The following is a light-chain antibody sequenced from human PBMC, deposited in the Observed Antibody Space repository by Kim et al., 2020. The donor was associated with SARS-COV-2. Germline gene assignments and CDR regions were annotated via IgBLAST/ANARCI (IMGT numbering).Light chain of an antibody. Sequence: GARGTITFRASQSIIIGLAWYQQKKGKAPNLLIYDDSNLETGVPSTFSGSGSGTKFTLPISSLQPDDFATYYCQEYKSDSWTFGQGTKVDIK. CDR3: QEYKSDSWT. V-gene: IGKV1-5*01. J-gene: IGKJ1*01. CDR1: QSIIIG. CDR2: DDS.